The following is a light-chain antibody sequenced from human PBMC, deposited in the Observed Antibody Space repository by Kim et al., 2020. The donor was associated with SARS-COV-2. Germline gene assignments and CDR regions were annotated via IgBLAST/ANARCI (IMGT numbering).Light chain of an antibody. CDR1: FSNIESNY. V-gene: IGLV1-47*01. CDR3: GAWDDSLSVAV. CDR2: RTD. J-gene: IGLJ2*01. Sequence: GQRITISCSGRFSNIESNYVSWYQQLPGMAPKLLIYRTDQRPSGVPARFSGSKSGSSASLAISGLRSEDEADYHCGAWDDSLSVAVFGGGTQLTVL.